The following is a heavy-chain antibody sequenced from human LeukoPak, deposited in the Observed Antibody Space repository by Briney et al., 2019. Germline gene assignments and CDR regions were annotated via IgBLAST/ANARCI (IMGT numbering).Heavy chain of an antibody. V-gene: IGHV3-15*01. D-gene: IGHD2-8*01. J-gene: IGHJ4*02. CDR3: ARGTTYHCTNGVCFSRNPDEYYFDY. CDR2: IKSKTDGGTT. Sequence: GGSLRLSCAASGFTFSNAWMSWVRQAPGKGLEWVGRIKSKTDGGTTVYAAPVKGRFTISRDDSKNTLYLQMNSLRAEDTAVYYCARGTTYHCTNGVCFSRNPDEYYFDYWGQGTLVTVSS. CDR1: GFTFSNAW.